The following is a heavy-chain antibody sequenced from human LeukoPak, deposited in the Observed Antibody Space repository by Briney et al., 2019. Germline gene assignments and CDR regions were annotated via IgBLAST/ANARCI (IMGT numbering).Heavy chain of an antibody. J-gene: IGHJ4*02. CDR1: HDSISTYS. Sequence: PSETPSLTCTVSHDSISTYSWSWIRQPPGKGLEWLGYVSYSGTTNYNPSLKSRVTMSVDTSKSQFSLTLRSVTAADTAVYYCAGRYCTSTMCYVGAVAGYEFWGQGALVTVSS. D-gene: IGHD2-2*01. CDR2: VSYSGTT. V-gene: IGHV4-59*13. CDR3: AGRYCTSTMCYVGAVAGYEF.